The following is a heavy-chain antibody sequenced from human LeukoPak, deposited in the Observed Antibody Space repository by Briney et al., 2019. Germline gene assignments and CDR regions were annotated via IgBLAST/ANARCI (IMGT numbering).Heavy chain of an antibody. CDR1: GFTVSSNY. CDR3: ASRPSSGWYNY. J-gene: IGHJ4*02. Sequence: GSLRLSCAASGFTVSSNYMSWVRQAPGKGLEWVSVIYSSGSTYYADSVKGRFTISRDNSKNTLYLQMNSLRAEDTAVYYCASRPSSGWYNYWGQGTLVTVSS. D-gene: IGHD6-19*01. V-gene: IGHV3-53*01. CDR2: IYSSGST.